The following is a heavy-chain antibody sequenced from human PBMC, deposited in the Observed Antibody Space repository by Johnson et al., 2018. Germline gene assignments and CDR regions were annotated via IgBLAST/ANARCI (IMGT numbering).Heavy chain of an antibody. Sequence: EVQLVESGGGLVQPGGSLRLSCAASGFTFSSYDMHWVRQATGKGLEWVSAIGTAGDTYYPGSVKGRFTISREIAKNSLYLQMNSLRAGDTAVYYCARDTGRGAFDIWGQGTMVTVSS. J-gene: IGHJ3*02. V-gene: IGHV3-13*01. CDR3: ARDTGRGAFDI. D-gene: IGHD4-11*01. CDR1: GFTFSSYD. CDR2: IGTAGDT.